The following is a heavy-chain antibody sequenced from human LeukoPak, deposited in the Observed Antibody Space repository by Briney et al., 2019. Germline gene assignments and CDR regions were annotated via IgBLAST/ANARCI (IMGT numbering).Heavy chain of an antibody. Sequence: PGGSLSLSCAASGFAFSTYWMTWVRQAPELGLEWVASISQDGGGTYYGDSVKGRFTISRDNAKNSLYLQMNSLRADDTAVYYCARVRPGDADSWGQGTLVSVSS. J-gene: IGHJ5*01. CDR3: ARVRPGDADS. D-gene: IGHD1-26*01. CDR1: GFAFSTYW. CDR2: ISQDGGGT. V-gene: IGHV3-7*01.